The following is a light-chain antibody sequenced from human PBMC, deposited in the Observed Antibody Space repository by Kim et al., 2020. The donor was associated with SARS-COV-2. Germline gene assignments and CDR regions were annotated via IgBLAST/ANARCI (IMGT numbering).Light chain of an antibody. CDR2: GNT. J-gene: IGLJ3*02. CDR1: SSNIGAGYD. Sequence: RVTMSCTGSSSNIGAGYDVHWYQHLPGTAPKVLIYGNTNRPSGVPDRFSGSKSGTSASLAITGLQAEDEADYHCQSYDSSLSGWVFGGGTQLTVL. V-gene: IGLV1-40*01. CDR3: QSYDSSLSGWV.